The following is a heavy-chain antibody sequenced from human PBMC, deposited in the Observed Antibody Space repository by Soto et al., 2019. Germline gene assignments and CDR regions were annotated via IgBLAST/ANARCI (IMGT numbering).Heavy chain of an antibody. Sequence: GGSLRLSCAASGFTFSSYAMHWVRQAPGKGLEWVAVISYDGSNKYYADSVKGRFTISRDNSKNTLYLQMNSLRAEDTAVYYCARDSADTAMVQVDYYYYMDVWGKGTTVTVSS. CDR2: ISYDGSNK. CDR3: ARDSADTAMVQVDYYYYMDV. D-gene: IGHD5-18*01. CDR1: GFTFSSYA. V-gene: IGHV3-30-3*01. J-gene: IGHJ6*03.